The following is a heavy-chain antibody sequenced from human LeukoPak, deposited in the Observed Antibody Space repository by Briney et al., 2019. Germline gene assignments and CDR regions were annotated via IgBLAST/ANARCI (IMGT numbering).Heavy chain of an antibody. CDR3: ASSRACSSTSCYTPNDAFDI. V-gene: IGHV5-51*01. CDR2: NYPGDSDT. Sequence: GESLKISCKGSGYSFTSYWIGWVRQMPGKGLEWMGINYPGDSDTRYSPSFQGQVTISADKSISTAYLQWSSLKASDTAMYYCASSRACSSTSCYTPNDAFDIWGQGTMVTVSS. J-gene: IGHJ3*02. D-gene: IGHD2-2*02. CDR1: GYSFTSYW.